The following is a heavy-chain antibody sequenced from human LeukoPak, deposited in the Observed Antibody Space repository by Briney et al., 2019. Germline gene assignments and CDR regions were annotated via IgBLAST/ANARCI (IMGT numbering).Heavy chain of an antibody. CDR2: IYTSGST. CDR3: ASVTLGIAAAGTYYYMDV. J-gene: IGHJ6*03. Sequence: SETLSLTCTVSGGSISSYYWSWIRQPAGKGLEWIGRIYTSGSTNYNPSLKSRVTISVDKSKNQFFLKLSSVTAADTAVYYCASVTLGIAAAGTYYYMDVWGKGTTVTVSS. CDR1: GGSISSYY. V-gene: IGHV4-4*07. D-gene: IGHD6-13*01.